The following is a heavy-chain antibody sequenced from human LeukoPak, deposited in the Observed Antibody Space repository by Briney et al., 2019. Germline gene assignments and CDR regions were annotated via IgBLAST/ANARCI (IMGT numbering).Heavy chain of an antibody. V-gene: IGHV3-23*01. D-gene: IGHD3-9*01. CDR1: GFTFSSYG. CDR2: ISGAGGST. CDR3: AKSPSLRRSRDILTGYYGDFGYYFDY. Sequence: HTGASVRLSCAASGFTFSSYGMSWVRQAPGKGLEWVSVISGAGGSTYYADSVKGRFTISRDNSKNTLYLQMNSLRAEDTAVYYCAKSPSLRRSRDILTGYYGDFGYYFDYWGQGTLVAVSS. J-gene: IGHJ4*02.